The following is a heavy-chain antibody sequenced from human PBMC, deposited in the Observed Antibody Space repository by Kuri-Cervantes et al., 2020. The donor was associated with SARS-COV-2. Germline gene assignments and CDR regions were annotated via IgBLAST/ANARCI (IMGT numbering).Heavy chain of an antibody. CDR3: VRDGDHWNFDY. D-gene: IGHD1-1*01. CDR2: ISSSSSYI. CDR1: GFTFDDYG. J-gene: IGHJ4*02. Sequence: GGSLRLSCAASGFTFDDYGMSWVRQAPGKGLEWVSSISSSSSYIYYADSVKGRFTLSRDNAKNMLFLQMNSLRAEDTAVYYCVRDGDHWNFDYWGQGTLVTVSS. V-gene: IGHV3-21*01.